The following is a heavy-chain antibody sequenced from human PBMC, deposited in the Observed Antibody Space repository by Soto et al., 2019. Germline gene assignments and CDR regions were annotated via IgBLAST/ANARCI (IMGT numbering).Heavy chain of an antibody. CDR1: GYTFTGYY. V-gene: IGHV1-2*02. J-gene: IGHJ4*02. Sequence: ASVKVSCKASGYTFTGYYMHWVRQAPGQGLEWMGWINPNSGGTNYAQKFQGRVTMTRDTSISTAYMELSRLRSDDTAVYYCARGPTYYYDSSGYPPTSDFDYWGQGTLVTVS. CDR3: ARGPTYYYDSSGYPPTSDFDY. D-gene: IGHD3-22*01. CDR2: INPNSGGT.